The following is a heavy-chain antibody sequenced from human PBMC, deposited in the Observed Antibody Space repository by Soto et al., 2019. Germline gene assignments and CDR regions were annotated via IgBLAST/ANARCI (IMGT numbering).Heavy chain of an antibody. CDR1: GFTFSNAW. Sequence: GGSLRLSCAASGFTFSNAWMSWVRQAPGKGLEWVGRIKSKTDGGTTGYAAPVKGRFTISRDDSKNTLYLQMNSLKTADTAVYPCTPDTSLALTHYWGQGTLVTVSS. V-gene: IGHV3-15*01. CDR3: TPDTSLALTHY. CDR2: IKSKTDGGTT. J-gene: IGHJ4*02.